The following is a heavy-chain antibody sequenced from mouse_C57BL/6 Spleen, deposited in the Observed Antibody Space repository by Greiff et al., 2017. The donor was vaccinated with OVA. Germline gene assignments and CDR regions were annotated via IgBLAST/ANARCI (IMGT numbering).Heavy chain of an antibody. CDR1: GYTFTSYW. V-gene: IGHV1-53*01. CDR3: ARGDYDGFAY. Sequence: VQLQQSGTELVKPGASVKLSCKASGYTFTSYWMHWVKQTPGQGLEWIGNINPSNGGTNYNEKFKSKAILTVDKSSSTAYMQLSSLTSEDSAVYECARGDYDGFAYWGQGTLVTVSA. J-gene: IGHJ3*01. D-gene: IGHD2-4*01. CDR2: INPSNGGT.